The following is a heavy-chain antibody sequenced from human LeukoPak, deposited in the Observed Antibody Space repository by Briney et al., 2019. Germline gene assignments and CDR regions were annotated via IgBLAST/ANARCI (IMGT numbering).Heavy chain of an antibody. CDR3: ARDQGWDIVVVPAAIGNDY. V-gene: IGHV1-2*02. D-gene: IGHD2-2*02. Sequence: GASVKVSCKASGYTFTGYYMHWVRQAPGQGLEWMGWINPNSGGTNYAQKFQGRVTMTRDTSISTAYMELSRLRSDDTAVYYCARDQGWDIVVVPAAIGNDYWGQGTLVTVSS. CDR1: GYTFTGYY. CDR2: INPNSGGT. J-gene: IGHJ4*02.